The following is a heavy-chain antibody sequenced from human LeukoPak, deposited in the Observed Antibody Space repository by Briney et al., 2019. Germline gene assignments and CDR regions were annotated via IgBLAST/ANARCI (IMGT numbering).Heavy chain of an antibody. CDR3: AQLGITMIGGV. J-gene: IGHJ6*04. CDR1: GFTFSAYW. V-gene: IGHV3-48*04. CDR2: ISSSGSTI. D-gene: IGHD3-10*02. Sequence: GGSLRLSCAASGFTFSAYWMGWVRQAPGKGLEWVSYISSSGSTIYYADSVKGRFTISRDNAKNSPYLQMNSLRAEDTAVYYCAQLGITMIGGVWGKGTTVTISS.